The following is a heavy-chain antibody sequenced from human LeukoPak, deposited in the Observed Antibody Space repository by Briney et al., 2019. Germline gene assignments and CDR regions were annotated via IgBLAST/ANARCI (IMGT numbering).Heavy chain of an antibody. V-gene: IGHV3-23*01. Sequence: AGGSLRLSCAASGFTFSSYAMSWVRQAPGKGLEWVSAISGSGGSTYYADSVKGRFTISRDNSKNTLYLQMNSLRAEDTAVYYCAKVIWFGELFFDYWGQGTLVTVSS. J-gene: IGHJ4*02. CDR1: GFTFSSYA. CDR3: AKVIWFGELFFDY. CDR2: ISGSGGST. D-gene: IGHD3-10*01.